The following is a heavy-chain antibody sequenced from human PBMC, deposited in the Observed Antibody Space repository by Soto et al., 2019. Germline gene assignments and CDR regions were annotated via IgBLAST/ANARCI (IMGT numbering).Heavy chain of an antibody. D-gene: IGHD3-3*01. CDR1: GGSISSGGYY. CDR3: ARNSDFWSGRKGNWFDP. J-gene: IGHJ5*02. Sequence: KPSETLSLTCTVSGGSISSGGYYWSWIRQHPGKGLEWIGYIYYSGSTYYNPSLKSRVTISVDTSKNQFSLKLSSVTAADTAVYYCARNSDFWSGRKGNWFDPWGQGTLVTVSS. CDR2: IYYSGST. V-gene: IGHV4-31*03.